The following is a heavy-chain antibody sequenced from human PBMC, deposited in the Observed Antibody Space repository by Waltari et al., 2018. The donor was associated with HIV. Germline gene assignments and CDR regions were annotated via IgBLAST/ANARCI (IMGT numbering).Heavy chain of an antibody. CDR1: GYSISSGYY. V-gene: IGHV4-38-2*01. CDR3: ARGGQQVSDFDY. CDR2: IYHSGST. Sequence: QVQLQESGPGLVKPSETLSLTCAVSGYSISSGYYWGWIRQPPGKGLEWIGCIYHSGSTYYNRPRTGRVTISVDTSKNQFSLKLSSVTSADAAVYYCARGGQQVSDFDYWGQGTLVTVSS. D-gene: IGHD6-13*01. J-gene: IGHJ4*02.